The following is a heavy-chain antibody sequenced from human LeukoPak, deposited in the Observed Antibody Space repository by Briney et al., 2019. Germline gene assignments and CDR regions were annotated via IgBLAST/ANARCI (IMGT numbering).Heavy chain of an antibody. J-gene: IGHJ6*03. D-gene: IGHD2-2*01. V-gene: IGHV4-34*01. Sequence: SETLSLTCAVYGGSFSGYYWSWIRQPPGKGLEWIGEINHSGSTNYNPSLKSRVTISVDTSKNQFSLKLSSVTAADTAVYYCARGIPCSSTSCPTPRPGRGYYMDVWGKGTTVTVSS. CDR1: GGSFSGYY. CDR2: INHSGST. CDR3: ARGIPCSSTSCPTPRPGRGYYMDV.